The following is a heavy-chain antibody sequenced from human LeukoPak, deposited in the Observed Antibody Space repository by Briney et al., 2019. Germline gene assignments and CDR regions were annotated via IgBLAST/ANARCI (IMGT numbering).Heavy chain of an antibody. V-gene: IGHV3-21*01. CDR3: ASASQNFFDY. CDR2: ISSSSSYI. CDR1: GFTFSSYS. J-gene: IGHJ4*02. Sequence: GGSLRLSCAASGFTFSSYSMNWVRQAPGKGLEWVSSISSSSSYIYYADSVKGRFTISRDNAKNSLYLQMNSLRAKDTAVYYCASASQNFFDYWGQGTLVTVSS.